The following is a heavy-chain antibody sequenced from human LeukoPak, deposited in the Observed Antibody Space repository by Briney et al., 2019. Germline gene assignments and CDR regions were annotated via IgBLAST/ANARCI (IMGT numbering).Heavy chain of an antibody. Sequence: ASVKVSCKVSGYTLTELSMHWVRQAPGKGLEWMGGFDPEDGETIYAQKFQGRVTMTEDTSTDTAYMELSSLRSEDTAVYYCATVTMGAEYFQPWGQGTLVTVSS. D-gene: IGHD2-2*01. CDR3: ATVTMGAEYFQP. CDR1: GYTLTELS. CDR2: FDPEDGET. V-gene: IGHV1-24*01. J-gene: IGHJ1*01.